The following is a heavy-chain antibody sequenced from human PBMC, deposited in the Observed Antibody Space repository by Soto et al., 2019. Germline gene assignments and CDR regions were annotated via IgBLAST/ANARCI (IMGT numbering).Heavy chain of an antibody. D-gene: IGHD2-21*01. CDR3: ARGGIIGSSPDY. CDR1: GYSFGACW. J-gene: IGHJ4*02. Sequence: VESLKISCQGSGYSFGACWIGWVRQMPGKGLEWMGIIFPGDSDTRYRPSFQGQVTISVDKSINTAYLQWSSLKTSDTAMYFCARGGIIGSSPDYWCPGNLLTAFS. CDR2: IFPGDSDT. V-gene: IGHV5-51*01.